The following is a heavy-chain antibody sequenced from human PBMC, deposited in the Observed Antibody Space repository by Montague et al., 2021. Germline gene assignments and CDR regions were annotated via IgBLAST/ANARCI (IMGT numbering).Heavy chain of an antibody. CDR1: GGSISSTAYY. Sequence: TLSLTCAVSGGSISSTAYYWSWIRQHPGKGLEWIGYIYYSGSTYYNPSLKNRVTISVDTSQNQFPLNLNSVTAADTAVYYCARVGATVTAPFDFWGQGTLVTVSS. J-gene: IGHJ4*02. V-gene: IGHV4-31*11. CDR2: IYYSGST. D-gene: IGHD4-17*01. CDR3: ARVGATVTAPFDF.